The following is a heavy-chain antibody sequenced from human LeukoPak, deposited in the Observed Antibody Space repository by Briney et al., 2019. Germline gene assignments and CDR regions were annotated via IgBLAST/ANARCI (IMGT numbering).Heavy chain of an antibody. J-gene: IGHJ6*02. D-gene: IGHD6-13*01. CDR2: LDWDDDK. CDR3: ARIAGIAAAGIYYYGMDV. CDR1: GFSLSTSGMC. V-gene: IGHV2-70*11. Sequence: SGPTLLNPTQTLTLTCTFSGFSLSTSGMCVSWIRQPPGKALEWLARLDWDDDKYYSTSLKTRLTISKDTSKNQVVLTMTNMDPVDTATYYCARIAGIAAAGIYYYGMDVWGQGTTVTVSS.